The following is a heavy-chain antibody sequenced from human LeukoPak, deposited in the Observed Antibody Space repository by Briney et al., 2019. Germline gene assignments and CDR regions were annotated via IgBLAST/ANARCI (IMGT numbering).Heavy chain of an antibody. D-gene: IGHD6-19*01. CDR3: AKRDSSGWYGAFDI. CDR2: ISSSSSYI. Sequence: PGGSLRLSCAASGFTFSSYSMNWVRQAPGKGLEWVSSISSSSSYIYYADSVKGRFTISRDNAKNSLYLQMNSLRAEDTAVYYCAKRDSSGWYGAFDIWGQGTMVTVSS. J-gene: IGHJ3*02. CDR1: GFTFSSYS. V-gene: IGHV3-21*01.